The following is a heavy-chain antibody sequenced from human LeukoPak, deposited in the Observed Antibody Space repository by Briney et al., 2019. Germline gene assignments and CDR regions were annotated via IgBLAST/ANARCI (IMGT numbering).Heavy chain of an antibody. CDR2: ISGSGGST. V-gene: IGHV3-23*01. D-gene: IGHD2-15*01. J-gene: IGHJ4*02. CDR3: ASLGWTASDFDY. CDR1: GFTFSSYG. Sequence: GGTLRLSCAASGFTFSSYGMSWVRQAPGKGLEWVSAISGSGGSTYYADSVKGRFTISRDNSKNTLYLQMNSLRAEDTAVYYCASLGWTASDFDYWGQGTLVTVSS.